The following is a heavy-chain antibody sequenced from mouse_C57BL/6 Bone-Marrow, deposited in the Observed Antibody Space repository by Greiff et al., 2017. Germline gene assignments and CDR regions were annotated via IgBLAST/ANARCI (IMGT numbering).Heavy chain of an antibody. CDR1: GYTFTDYY. CDR3: ARHYGSSYRWYFDV. CDR2: IYPGSGNT. Sequence: QVQLQQSGAELVRPGASVKLSCKASGYTFTDYYINWVKQRPGQGLEWIARIYPGSGNTYYNEKFKGKATLTAVKSSSTAYMQLSSLTSEDSAVYFCARHYGSSYRWYFDVWGTGTTVTVSS. V-gene: IGHV1-76*01. J-gene: IGHJ1*03. D-gene: IGHD1-1*01.